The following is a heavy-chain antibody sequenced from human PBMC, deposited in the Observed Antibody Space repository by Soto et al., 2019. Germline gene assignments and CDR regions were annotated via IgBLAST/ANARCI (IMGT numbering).Heavy chain of an antibody. Sequence: EVQLVESGGGLVKPGGSLRLSCAASGFPFRNAWMSWVRQAPGKGLEWVGRIKTKTDGGTTDYAAPVKGRFTISRDDSKNTLYLQMNSLKTEDTAVYYCTTGVTSRGMDVWGQGTTVTVSS. CDR3: TTGVTSRGMDV. D-gene: IGHD2-21*02. CDR1: GFPFRNAW. J-gene: IGHJ6*02. CDR2: IKTKTDGGTT. V-gene: IGHV3-15*01.